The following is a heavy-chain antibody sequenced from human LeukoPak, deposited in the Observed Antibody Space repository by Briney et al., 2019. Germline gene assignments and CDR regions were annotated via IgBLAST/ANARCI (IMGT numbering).Heavy chain of an antibody. J-gene: IGHJ4*02. V-gene: IGHV1-3*01. CDR1: GSTFSNYA. D-gene: IGHD3-22*01. Sequence: ASVKVSCKASGSTFSNYALHWMRQAPGQRFEWMGWLNGGTGHTKSSHRFQGRVTIATDTSATTAYLELRSLRSDDTVVYYCARDEPSSPDYYDSSGYPDYWGQGTLVTVSS. CDR2: LNGGTGHT. CDR3: ARDEPSSPDYYDSSGYPDY.